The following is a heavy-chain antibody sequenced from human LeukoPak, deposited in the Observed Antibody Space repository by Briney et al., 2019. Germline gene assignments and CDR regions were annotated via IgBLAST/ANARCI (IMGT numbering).Heavy chain of an antibody. CDR3: AKDIPAPYSSRWDNWFDP. V-gene: IGHV3-23*01. D-gene: IGHD6-19*01. CDR2: ISGSGGST. Sequence: PGGSLRLSCAASGFTFSSYAMSWVRQAPGKGLEWVSAISGSGGSTYYADSVKGRFTISRDNSKNALYLQMNSLRAEDTAVYYCAKDIPAPYSSRWDNWFDPWGQGTLVTVSS. J-gene: IGHJ5*02. CDR1: GFTFSSYA.